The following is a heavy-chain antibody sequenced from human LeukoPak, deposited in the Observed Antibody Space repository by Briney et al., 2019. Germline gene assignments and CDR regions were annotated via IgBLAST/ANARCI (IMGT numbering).Heavy chain of an antibody. CDR3: AKVGGYDFSYYFDY. Sequence: GGSLRLSCAASGFTFSSYEMNWVRQAPGKGLEWVSFISTSGTTIYYADSVKGRFTISRDNSKNTLYLQMNSLRAEDTAVYYCAKVGGYDFSYYFDYWGQGTLVTVSS. J-gene: IGHJ4*02. D-gene: IGHD5-12*01. CDR2: ISTSGTTI. V-gene: IGHV3-48*03. CDR1: GFTFSSYE.